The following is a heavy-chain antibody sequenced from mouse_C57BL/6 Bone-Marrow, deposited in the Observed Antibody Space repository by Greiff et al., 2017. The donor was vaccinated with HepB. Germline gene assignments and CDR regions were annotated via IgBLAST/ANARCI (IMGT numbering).Heavy chain of an antibody. CDR2: ISSGGSYT. CDR3: ARPGDYYGSSYVAY. J-gene: IGHJ3*01. D-gene: IGHD1-1*01. CDR1: GFTFSSYG. V-gene: IGHV5-6*01. Sequence: EVKLVESGGDLVKPGGSLKLSCAASGFTFSSYGMSWVRQTPDKRLEWVATISSGGSYTYYPDSVKGRFTISRDNAKNTLYLQMSSLKSEDTAMYYCARPGDYYGSSYVAYWGQGTLVTVSA.